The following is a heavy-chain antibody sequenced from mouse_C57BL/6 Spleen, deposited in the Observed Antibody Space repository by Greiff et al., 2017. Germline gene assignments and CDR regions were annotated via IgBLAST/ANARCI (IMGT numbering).Heavy chain of an antibody. J-gene: IGHJ2*01. V-gene: IGHV1-15*01. CDR2: IDPETGGT. D-gene: IGHD2-2*01. Sequence: QVQLQPSGAELVRPGASVTLSCKASGYTFTDYEMHWVKQPPVHGLEWIGAIDPETGGTAYNQKFKGKAILTADKSSSTAYMELRSLTSEDSAVYYCTRTRRMVTTFDYWGQGTTLTVSS. CDR1: GYTFTDYE. CDR3: TRTRRMVTTFDY.